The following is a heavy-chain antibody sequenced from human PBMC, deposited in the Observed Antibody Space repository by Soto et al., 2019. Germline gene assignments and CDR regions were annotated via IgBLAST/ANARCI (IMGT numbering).Heavy chain of an antibody. D-gene: IGHD5-12*01. CDR2: IFSSGST. CDR3: AREGSYSAYNFAHGIQLWSFDF. V-gene: IGHV4-4*07. Sequence: SETLSLTCTVSGGSINTFYWSWVQQPAGKXLEWIGRIFSSGSTSFNPSLESRVAMSVDTSKNHFSLNLSSVTAADMAVYYCAREGSYSAYNFAHGIQLWSFDFWGQGALVTVSS. CDR1: GGSINTFY. J-gene: IGHJ4*02.